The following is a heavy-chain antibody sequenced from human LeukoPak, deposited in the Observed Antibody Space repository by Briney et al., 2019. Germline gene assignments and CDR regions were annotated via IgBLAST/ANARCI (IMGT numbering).Heavy chain of an antibody. J-gene: IGHJ4*02. Sequence: SETLSLTCTVSGGSISSYYWSWLRQPPGKGLEWIGYIYYSGSTNYNPSLKSRVTISVDTSKNQFSLKLSSVTAAVTAVYYCARGRNWNYVYWGQGTLVTVSS. CDR2: IYYSGST. V-gene: IGHV4-59*01. CDR3: ARGRNWNYVY. CDR1: GGSISSYY. D-gene: IGHD1-7*01.